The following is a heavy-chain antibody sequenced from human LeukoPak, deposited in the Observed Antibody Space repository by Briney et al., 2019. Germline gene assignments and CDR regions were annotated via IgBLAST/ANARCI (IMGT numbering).Heavy chain of an antibody. J-gene: IGHJ4*02. CDR1: GFTFSDYS. V-gene: IGHV3-48*04. CDR2: ISSDSRTI. CDR3: VRDVGRFYYDSTGEDY. D-gene: IGHD3-22*01. Sequence: GGSLRLSCAVSGFTFSDYSMNWVRQAPGKGLEWVSYISSDSRTIKYADFVRGRFTVSRDNAKKSLHLQMNRLTTEDTAVYFCVRDVGRFYYDSTGEDYWGQGTLVTVSS.